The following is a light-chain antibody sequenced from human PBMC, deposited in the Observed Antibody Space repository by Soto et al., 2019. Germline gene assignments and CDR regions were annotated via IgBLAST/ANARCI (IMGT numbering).Light chain of an antibody. V-gene: IGLV2-8*01. CDR2: EVV. Sequence: QSVLTQPPSASGSPGQSVTISCTGTSSDVGGYNYVSWYQQHPGAAPKLMIYEVVKRPSGVPDRFSGPKSGNTASLTVSGLQAEDESDYYCSSYGGDNNVVFGGGTKLTVL. CDR3: SSYGGDNNVV. CDR1: SSDVGGYNY. J-gene: IGLJ2*01.